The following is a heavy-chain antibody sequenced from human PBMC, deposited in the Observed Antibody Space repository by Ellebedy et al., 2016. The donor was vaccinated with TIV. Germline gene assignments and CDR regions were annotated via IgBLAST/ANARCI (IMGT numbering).Heavy chain of an antibody. J-gene: IGHJ3*02. CDR2: INQDESQR. CDR1: GFSFRSYW. D-gene: IGHD4-17*01. CDR3: ATDGSYGDYRSPAHAFVI. V-gene: IGHV3-7*01. Sequence: GESLKISCAASGFSFRSYWMSWVRQAPGRGLEWVANINQDESQRYYVDSVKGRFTISRDNAKNSLYLQMNSLRAEDTSVYYCATDGSYGDYRSPAHAFVIWGQGTMVTVSS.